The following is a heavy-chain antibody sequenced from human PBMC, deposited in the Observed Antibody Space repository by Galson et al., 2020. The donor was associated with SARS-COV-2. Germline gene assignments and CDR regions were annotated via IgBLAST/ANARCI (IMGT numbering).Heavy chain of an antibody. D-gene: IGHD3-16*02. CDR3: ARNHKAAFGGVIVIEYYFDY. J-gene: IGHJ4*02. Sequence: ASVKVSCKASGYTFTSCYMHWVRQAPGQGLEWMGIINPSGGSTSYAQKFQGRVTMTRDTSTSTVYMELSSLRSEDTAVYYCARNHKAAFGGVIVIEYYFDYWGQGTLVTVSS. V-gene: IGHV1-46*03. CDR1: GYTFTSCY. CDR2: INPSGGST.